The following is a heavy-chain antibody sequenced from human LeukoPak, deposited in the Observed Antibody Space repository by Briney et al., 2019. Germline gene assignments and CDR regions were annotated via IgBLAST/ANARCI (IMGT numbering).Heavy chain of an antibody. CDR1: GYTFTGYY. CDR2: INPNSGGT. J-gene: IGHJ5*02. CDR3: ARRGASGYVFWFDP. Sequence: ASVKVSCKASGYTFTGYYMHWVRQAPGQGLEWMGWINPNSGGTNYAQKFQGRVTMTRDTSISTAYMELSRLRSDDTAVYYCARRGASGYVFWFDPWGQGTLVAVSS. V-gene: IGHV1-2*02. D-gene: IGHD3-22*01.